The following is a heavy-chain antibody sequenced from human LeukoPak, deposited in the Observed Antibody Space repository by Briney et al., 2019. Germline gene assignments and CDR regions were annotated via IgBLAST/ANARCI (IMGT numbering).Heavy chain of an antibody. CDR2: ISYDGSNK. Sequence: PGGSLRLSCAASGFTFSNYAMSWVRQAPGKGLEWVAVISYDGSNKYYADSVKGRFTISRDNSKNTLYLQMNSLRAEDTAVYYCARTHSSGYYNYYYYYGMDVWGQGTTVTVSS. CDR3: ARTHSSGYYNYYYYYGMDV. J-gene: IGHJ6*02. V-gene: IGHV3-30-3*01. D-gene: IGHD3-22*01. CDR1: GFTFSNYA.